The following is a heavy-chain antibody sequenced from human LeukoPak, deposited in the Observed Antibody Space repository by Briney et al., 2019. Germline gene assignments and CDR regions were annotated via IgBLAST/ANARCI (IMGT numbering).Heavy chain of an antibody. CDR2: TYYRSKWYN. V-gene: IGHV6-1*01. Sequence: SQTLSLTCAISGDSVSSNSAAWNWIRQSPSRGLEWLGRTYYRSKWYNDYAVSVKSRITINPDTSKNQFSLQLNSVTSEDTAVYYCARDRLGVSDYIYYYYYMDVWGKGTTVTVSS. D-gene: IGHD3-16*01. J-gene: IGHJ6*03. CDR1: GDSVSSNSAA. CDR3: ARDRLGVSDYIYYYYYMDV.